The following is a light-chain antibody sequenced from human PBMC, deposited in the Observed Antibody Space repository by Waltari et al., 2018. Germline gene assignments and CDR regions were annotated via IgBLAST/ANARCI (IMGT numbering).Light chain of an antibody. V-gene: IGKV1-16*01. CDR3: QQYSTYPPT. CDR1: QGINNY. CDR2: GTS. Sequence: DIQMTQSPSSLSASVGDRVTITCRASQGINNYVAWSQQKPGKAPKSLMYGTSRLEGGVPSRFSGSGSGTDFTLTISSLQPEDFATYYCQQYSTYPPTFGQGTKVDVK. J-gene: IGKJ1*01.